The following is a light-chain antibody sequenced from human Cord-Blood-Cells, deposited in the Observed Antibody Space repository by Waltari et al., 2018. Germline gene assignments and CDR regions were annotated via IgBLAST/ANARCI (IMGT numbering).Light chain of an antibody. CDR3: GADHGSGSNFANWV. V-gene: IGLV9-49*01. CDR1: SGYSNYK. J-gene: IGLJ3*02. Sequence: QPVLTQPPSASASLGASVTLTCTLSSGYSNYKVEWYQQRPGKGPRFVMRVGTGGIVGSKGDGIPDRFSVLGSGLNRYLTIKNIQEEDESDYHCGADHGSGSNFANWVFGGGTKLTVL. CDR2: VGTGGIVG.